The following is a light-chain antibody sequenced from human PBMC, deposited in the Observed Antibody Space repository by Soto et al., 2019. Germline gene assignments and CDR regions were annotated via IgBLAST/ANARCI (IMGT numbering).Light chain of an antibody. CDR3: QQYNNWPLN. Sequence: PGQRATLSCRASQSISTYLAWYQVKPGQAPRLLIYDASSRATGVPARFSGSGSGTDFSLTISSLEPEDVAVYYCQQYNNWPLNFGAGTKGDIK. V-gene: IGKV3-11*01. J-gene: IGKJ4*01. CDR1: QSISTY. CDR2: DAS.